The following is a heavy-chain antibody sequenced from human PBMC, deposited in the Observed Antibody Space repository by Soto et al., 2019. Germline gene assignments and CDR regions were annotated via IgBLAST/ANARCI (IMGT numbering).Heavy chain of an antibody. V-gene: IGHV3-7*01. CDR1: GFTFRNYA. CDR3: ARDMLVFYYYYGMDV. Sequence: PGGSLRLSCAASGFTFRNYAMSWVRQAPGKGLEWVANIKQDGSEKYYVDSVKGRFTISRDNAKNSLYLQMNSLRAEDTAVYYCARDMLVFYYYYGMDVWGQGTTVTVSS. CDR2: IKQDGSEK. J-gene: IGHJ6*02. D-gene: IGHD6-6*01.